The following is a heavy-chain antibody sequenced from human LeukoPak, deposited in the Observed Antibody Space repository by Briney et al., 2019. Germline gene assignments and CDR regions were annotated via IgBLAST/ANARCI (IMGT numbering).Heavy chain of an antibody. D-gene: IGHD2-2*01. CDR2: IYSSGNT. Sequence: PSETLSLTCTVSGGSISTYWSWIRQPPGKGLEWIGYIYSSGNTNYNPSLKSQITISVDTSKNQFSLKLSSVTAADTAVYYCARGPVDYFDYWGQGTLVTVSS. V-gene: IGHV4-59*01. J-gene: IGHJ4*02. CDR1: GGSISTY. CDR3: ARGPVDYFDY.